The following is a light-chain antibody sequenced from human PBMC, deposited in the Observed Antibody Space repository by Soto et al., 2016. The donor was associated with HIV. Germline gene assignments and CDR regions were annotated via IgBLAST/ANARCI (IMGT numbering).Light chain of an antibody. CDR2: GAS. V-gene: IGKV1-9*01. CDR1: QGISSY. J-gene: IGKJ4*01. CDR3: QQLNSYPLT. Sequence: DIQLTQSPSFLSASVGDRVTITCRASQGISSYLAWYQQKPGKAPKLLIYGASTLQSGVPSRFSGSGSGTEFTLTISSLQPEDFATYYCQQLNSYPLTFGGGPRWRSN.